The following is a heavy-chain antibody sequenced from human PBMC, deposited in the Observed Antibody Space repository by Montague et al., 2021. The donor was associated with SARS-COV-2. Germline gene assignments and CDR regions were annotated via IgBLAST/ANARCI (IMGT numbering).Heavy chain of an antibody. CDR2: IDGSGTT. J-gene: IGHJ6*02. D-gene: IGHD2/OR15-2a*01. Sequence: SETLSLTCGVIGASLKDHYWSWIRKSPAKGLEWIGEIDGSGTTSYNPSLENRVVISMDKSIFQFSLDLKSVTAADAAVYYCARDTSGHYFRYYGLDVWGPGTTVTVSS. V-gene: IGHV4-34*01. CDR3: ARDTSGHYFRYYGLDV. CDR1: GASLKDHY.